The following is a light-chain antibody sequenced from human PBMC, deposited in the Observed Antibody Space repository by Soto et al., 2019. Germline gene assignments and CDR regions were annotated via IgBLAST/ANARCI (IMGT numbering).Light chain of an antibody. Sequence: QSVLTQPPSASGSPGQSVTISCTGTSRDVGGYNSVSWYQQHPGKAPKLIISEVSKRPSGVPDRFSGSKSGNTASLSVSGLQADDEADYYCSSYAGSNNLVFGGGTKLTVL. V-gene: IGLV2-8*01. CDR3: SSYAGSNNLV. CDR2: EVS. CDR1: SRDVGGYNS. J-gene: IGLJ3*02.